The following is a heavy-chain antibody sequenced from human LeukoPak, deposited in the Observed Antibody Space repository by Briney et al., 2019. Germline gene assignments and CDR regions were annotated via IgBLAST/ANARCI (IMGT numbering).Heavy chain of an antibody. CDR3: AKDRRGGSYYAATLDI. CDR1: GFTFSCYA. J-gene: IGHJ3*02. D-gene: IGHD1-26*01. V-gene: IGHV3-23*01. Sequence: GGSLRLSCAASGFTFSCYAMSWVRQAPGKGLEWVSGISDGGDITYYADSVKGRFTISRDNSKNTLYVQKNSLRVEDTAVYYCAKDRRGGSYYAATLDIWGQGTMVTVSS. CDR2: ISDGGDIT.